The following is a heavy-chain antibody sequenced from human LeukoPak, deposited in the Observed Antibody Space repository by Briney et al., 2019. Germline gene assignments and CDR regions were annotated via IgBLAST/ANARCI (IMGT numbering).Heavy chain of an antibody. D-gene: IGHD6-6*01. V-gene: IGHV1-8*01. Sequence: ASVKVSCKASGYTFTSYDINWVRQATGQGLEWMGWINPNSGNTGYAQKFQGRVTMTRNTSISTAYMELSSLRSEDTAVYYCAKSEHSTDYFDYWGQGTLVTVSS. CDR3: AKSEHSTDYFDY. CDR1: GYTFTSYD. CDR2: INPNSGNT. J-gene: IGHJ4*02.